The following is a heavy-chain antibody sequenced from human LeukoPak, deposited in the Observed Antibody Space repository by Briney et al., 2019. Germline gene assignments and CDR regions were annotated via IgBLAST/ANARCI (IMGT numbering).Heavy chain of an antibody. CDR1: GFTFADYA. CDR2: IRNKAYGGTT. J-gene: IGHJ4*02. Sequence: GGSLRLSCTASGFTFADYAVSWFRQAPGKGLEWVGFIRNKAYGGTTECAAFVKGRFIISRDDSKSIAYLQLDSLKTEDTAVYYCARDLRGSGSHCDYWGQGTLVTVSS. CDR3: ARDLRGSGSHCDY. D-gene: IGHD1-26*01. V-gene: IGHV3-49*03.